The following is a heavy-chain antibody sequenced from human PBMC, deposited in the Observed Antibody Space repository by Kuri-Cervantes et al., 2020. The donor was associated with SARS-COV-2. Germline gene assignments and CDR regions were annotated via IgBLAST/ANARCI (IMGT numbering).Heavy chain of an antibody. CDR2: IRSKAYGGTT. D-gene: IGHD3-3*01. J-gene: IGHJ6*03. CDR3: TREGFPYYYYMDV. V-gene: IGHV3-49*04. CDR1: GFTFGDYA. Sequence: GGSLRLSCTASGFTFGDYAMSWVRQAPGKGLEWVGFIRSKAYGGTTEYAASVKGRFTISRDDSKSIAYLQMNSLKTEDTAVYYCTREGFPYYYYMDVRAKGTTVTVSS.